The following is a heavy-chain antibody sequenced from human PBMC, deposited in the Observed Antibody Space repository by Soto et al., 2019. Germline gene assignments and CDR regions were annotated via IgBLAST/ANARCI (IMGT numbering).Heavy chain of an antibody. CDR1: GCSFTSYW. D-gene: IGHD3-9*01. CDR3: ARRRYFDTLLDP. CDR2: TYPEDSQT. V-gene: IGHV5-51*01. Sequence: GESLKISCKASGCSFTSYWIGWVRQFSGKGLEWMGITYPEDSQTLYSPSFQGQVTISVDKSISTVYLQWSSLKASDTATYYCARRRYFDTLLDPWGQGTLVTVSS. J-gene: IGHJ5*02.